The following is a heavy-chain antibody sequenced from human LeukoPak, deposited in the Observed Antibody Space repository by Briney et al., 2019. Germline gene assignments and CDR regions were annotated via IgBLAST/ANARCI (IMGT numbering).Heavy chain of an antibody. CDR3: ARHPYYYGSGSFSFDY. D-gene: IGHD3-10*01. Sequence: ASETLSLTCAVYGGSFSGYYWSWIRQPPGKGLEWIGEINHSGSTNYNPSLKSRVTISVDTSKNQFSLKLSSVTAADTAVYYCARHPYYYGSGSFSFDYWGQGTLVTVSS. CDR2: INHSGST. J-gene: IGHJ4*02. CDR1: GGSFSGYY. V-gene: IGHV4-34*01.